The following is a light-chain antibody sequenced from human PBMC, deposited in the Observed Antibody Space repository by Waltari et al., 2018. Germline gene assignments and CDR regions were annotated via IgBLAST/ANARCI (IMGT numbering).Light chain of an antibody. CDR1: QTISNY. CDR2: FAS. Sequence: DIQMTQSPSSLSASVGDRVTLTCRASQTISNYLNWYQQKPGKAPKLLIYFASSLQSGVPSRFSGSGSGTDFTLTINSLQPEDFATYYCQQSYSTPQTFGQGTKVEIK. J-gene: IGKJ1*01. CDR3: QQSYSTPQT. V-gene: IGKV1-39*01.